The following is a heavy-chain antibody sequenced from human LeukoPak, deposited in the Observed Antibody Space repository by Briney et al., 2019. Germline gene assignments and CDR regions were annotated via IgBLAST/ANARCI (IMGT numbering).Heavy chain of an antibody. Sequence: SETLSLTCTVSGGSISSGGYYWSWIRQHPGKGLEWIGYIYHSGSTYYNPSLKSRVTISVDTSKNQFSLKLSSVTAADTAVYYCARGGSTSWFGVYYGMDVWGQGTTVTVSS. CDR2: IYHSGST. D-gene: IGHD2-2*01. J-gene: IGHJ6*02. CDR3: ARGGSTSWFGVYYGMDV. V-gene: IGHV4-31*03. CDR1: GGSISSGGYY.